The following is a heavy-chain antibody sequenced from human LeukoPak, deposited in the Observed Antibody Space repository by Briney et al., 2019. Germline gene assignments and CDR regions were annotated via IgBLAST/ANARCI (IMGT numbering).Heavy chain of an antibody. CDR3: AKDPNGDYIGTFDI. Sequence: GGSLRLSCTTSKFNFNSYGMTWVRQAPGKGLEWVSSISGSGGSTQYAASVQGRFTISRDNSKNTLYLQMNSLRAEDTAVYYCAKDPNGDYIGTFDIWGQGTMVTVSS. CDR1: KFNFNSYG. J-gene: IGHJ3*02. V-gene: IGHV3-23*01. CDR2: ISGSGGST. D-gene: IGHD4-17*01.